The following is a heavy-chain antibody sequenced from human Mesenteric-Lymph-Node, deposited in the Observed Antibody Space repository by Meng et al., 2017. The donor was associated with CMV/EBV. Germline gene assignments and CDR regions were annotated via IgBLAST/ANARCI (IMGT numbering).Heavy chain of an antibody. CDR2: IYYSGST. V-gene: IGHV4-61*01. CDR3: ARGSGSYWLDP. D-gene: IGHD3-10*01. J-gene: IGHJ5*02. CDR1: GGSVSSGSYY. Sequence: SETLSLTCTVSGGSVSSGSYYWSWIRQPPGKGLEWIGYIYYSGSTNYNPSLKSRVTISVDTSKNQFSLKLSSVTAADTAVYYCARGSGSYWLDPWGQGTLVTVSS.